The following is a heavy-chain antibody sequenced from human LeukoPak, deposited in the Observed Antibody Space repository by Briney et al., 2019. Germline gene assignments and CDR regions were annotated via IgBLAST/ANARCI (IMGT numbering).Heavy chain of an antibody. Sequence: PSETLSLTCTVSGGSISSYYWSWIRQPPGKGLEWIGSIYYSGSTYYNPSLKSRVTISVDTSKNQFSLKLSSVTAADTAVYYCARRNYFDYWGQGTLVTVSS. CDR2: IYYSGST. CDR1: GGSISSYY. V-gene: IGHV4-39*07. J-gene: IGHJ4*02. CDR3: ARRNYFDY.